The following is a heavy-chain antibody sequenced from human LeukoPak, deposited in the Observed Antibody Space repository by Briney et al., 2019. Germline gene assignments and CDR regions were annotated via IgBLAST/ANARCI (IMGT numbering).Heavy chain of an antibody. Sequence: PGRSLRLSCAASGFTFSSYGMHWVRQAPGKGLEWVAVISYDGSNKYYADSVKGRFTISRDNSKNTLYLQMNRLRAEDTAVYYCAMNYYDSSGYYGPGYWGQGTLVTVSS. D-gene: IGHD3-22*01. J-gene: IGHJ4*02. CDR2: ISYDGSNK. V-gene: IGHV3-30*03. CDR1: GFTFSSYG. CDR3: AMNYYDSSGYYGPGY.